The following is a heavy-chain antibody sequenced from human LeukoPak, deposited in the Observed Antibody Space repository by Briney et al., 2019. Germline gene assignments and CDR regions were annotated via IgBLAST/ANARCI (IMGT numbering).Heavy chain of an antibody. CDR2: IYYSGTT. V-gene: IGHV4-31*03. CDR1: GVAISSCAYY. Sequence: SETLSLTCTVSGVAISSCAYYWSWIRQHPGKGLEWIGHIYYSGTTDSNPSLKSRVTISLATSKSQFSLKLSSVTAADTAVYYCAREIVGGSLGWFDPWGQGTLVTVSS. D-gene: IGHD3-16*02. J-gene: IGHJ5*02. CDR3: AREIVGGSLGWFDP.